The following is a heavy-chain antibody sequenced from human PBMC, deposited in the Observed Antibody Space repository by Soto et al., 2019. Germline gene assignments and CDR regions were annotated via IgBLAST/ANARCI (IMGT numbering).Heavy chain of an antibody. Sequence: GGSLRLSCAAAGFTFSMYAMSWVRQAPGEGLEWVSAISGSGGSTYYADSVKGRFTISRDNSKNTLYLQMNSLRAEDTAVYYCVKSTSDYDFWSGYHNFDYWGQGTLVTVSS. V-gene: IGHV3-23*01. CDR1: GFTFSMYA. D-gene: IGHD3-3*01. J-gene: IGHJ4*02. CDR2: ISGSGGST. CDR3: VKSTSDYDFWSGYHNFDY.